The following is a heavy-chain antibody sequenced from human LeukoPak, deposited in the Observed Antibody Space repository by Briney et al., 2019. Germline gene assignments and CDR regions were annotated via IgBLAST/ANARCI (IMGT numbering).Heavy chain of an antibody. D-gene: IGHD2-2*01. CDR1: GGSISSTSYY. J-gene: IGHJ5*02. CDR2: IYYRGST. Sequence: PSETLSLTCTVSGGSISSTSYYGGWIRQPPGKGLEWIGSIYYRGSTYYNPSLKSRVTISVDTSKNQFSLKLSSVTAADTAVYYCARHPYHRLWLSWLDPWGQGTLVTVSS. CDR3: ARHPYHRLWLSWLDP. V-gene: IGHV4-39*01.